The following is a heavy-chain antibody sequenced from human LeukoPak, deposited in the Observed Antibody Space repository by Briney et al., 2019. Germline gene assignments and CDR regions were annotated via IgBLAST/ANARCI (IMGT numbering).Heavy chain of an antibody. Sequence: SQTLSLTCAVSGDSVSSNSATWNWIRQSPSRGLEWLGRTYYRSKWFNDYAVSVKSRITINPDTSKNQFSLELDSVTPEDTAVYYCASGWNYVYWGQGAPVTVSS. CDR3: ASGWNYVY. CDR1: GDSVSSNSAT. V-gene: IGHV6-1*01. J-gene: IGHJ4*02. D-gene: IGHD1-7*01. CDR2: TYYRSKWFN.